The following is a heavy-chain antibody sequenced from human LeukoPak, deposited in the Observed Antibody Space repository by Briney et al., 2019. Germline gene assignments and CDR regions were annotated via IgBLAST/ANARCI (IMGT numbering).Heavy chain of an antibody. CDR2: IYYSGST. CDR3: ARGGYYDSSGPPLGAFDI. CDR1: GGSISSSSYY. V-gene: IGHV4-39*07. J-gene: IGHJ3*02. Sequence: PSETLSLTCTVSGGSISSSSYYWGWIRQPPGKGLEWIGSIYYSGSTYYNPSLKSRVTISVDTSKNQFSLKLSSVTAADTAVYYCARGGYYDSSGPPLGAFDIWGQGTMVTVSS. D-gene: IGHD3-22*01.